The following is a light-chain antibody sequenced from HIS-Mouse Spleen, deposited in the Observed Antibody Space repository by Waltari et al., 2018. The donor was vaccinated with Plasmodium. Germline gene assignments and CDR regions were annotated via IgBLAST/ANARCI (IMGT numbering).Light chain of an antibody. CDR1: QSVSSN. CDR3: QQYNNWSFT. V-gene: IGKV3-15*01. Sequence: EIVMTQSPATLSVSPGERATLSCRASQSVSSNLAWYQQKPGQAPRLLIYGASTRATGIPARFSGSGSRTEFTLTISSLQSEDFAGYYCQQYNNWSFTFGPGTKVDIK. J-gene: IGKJ3*01. CDR2: GAS.